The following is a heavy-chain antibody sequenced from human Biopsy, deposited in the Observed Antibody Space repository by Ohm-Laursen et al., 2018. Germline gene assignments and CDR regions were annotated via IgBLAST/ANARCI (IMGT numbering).Heavy chain of an antibody. CDR1: GVTFDTYA. V-gene: IGHV1-69*01. D-gene: IGHD2/OR15-2a*01. J-gene: IGHJ3*01. CDR2: RIPYFNTI. Sequence: SSVKVSCKASGVTFDTYAFGWVRQAPGQGLEWMGGRIPYFNTIYYARNFQDRAVITADRSARTTDMQLSGLRPDDTAVYYCVGGQRGPPIGVTVPGDVFDLWGPGTMVTVSP. CDR3: VGGQRGPPIGVTVPGDVFDL.